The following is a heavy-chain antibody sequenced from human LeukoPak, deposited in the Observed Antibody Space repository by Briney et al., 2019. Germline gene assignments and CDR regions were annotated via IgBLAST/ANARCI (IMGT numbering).Heavy chain of an antibody. CDR3: ARGDWGQYAFDI. D-gene: IGHD3/OR15-3a*01. CDR2: MYTSGST. J-gene: IGHJ3*02. V-gene: IGHV4-4*07. Sequence: SETLSLTCTVSGDFISSYYWSWIRQPAGKRLEWIGRMYTSGSTNYNPSLKSRVTMSVDTSKNQFSLKLSSVTAADTAVYYCARGDWGQYAFDIWGQGTMVTVSS. CDR1: GDFISSYY.